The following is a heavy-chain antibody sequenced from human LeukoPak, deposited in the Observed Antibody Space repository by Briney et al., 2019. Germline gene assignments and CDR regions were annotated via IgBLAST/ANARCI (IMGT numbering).Heavy chain of an antibody. V-gene: IGHV3-33*01. CDR2: IWYDGSNK. CDR3: ARDSLRFLEWLRYGMDV. Sequence: GGTLRLSCAASGFTFSSYGMHWVRQAPGKGLEWVAVIWYDGSNKYYAGSVKGRFTISRDNSKNTLYLQMNSLRAEDTAVYYCARDSLRFLEWLRYGMDVWGQGTTVTVSS. CDR1: GFTFSSYG. D-gene: IGHD3-3*01. J-gene: IGHJ6*02.